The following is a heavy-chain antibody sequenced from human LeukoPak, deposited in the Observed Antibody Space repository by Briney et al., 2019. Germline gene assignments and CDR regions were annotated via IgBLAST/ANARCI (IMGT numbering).Heavy chain of an antibody. CDR2: IYTSGST. D-gene: IGHD3-3*01. CDR1: GGSISSYY. V-gene: IGHV4-4*07. CDR3: ARGVTDDFWSGYSDYFDY. J-gene: IGHJ4*02. Sequence: PSETLSLTCTVSGGSISSYYWSWIRQPAGKGLEWIGRIYTSGSTNYNPSLKSRVTMSVDMSKNQFSLKLSSVTAADTAVYYCARGVTDDFWSGYSDYFDYWGQGTLVTVSS.